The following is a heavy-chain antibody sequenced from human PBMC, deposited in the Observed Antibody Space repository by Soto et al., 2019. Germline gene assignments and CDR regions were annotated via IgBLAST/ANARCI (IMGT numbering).Heavy chain of an antibody. CDR3: GRHAAYGPVWGVPDGTDY. J-gene: IGHJ4*02. D-gene: IGHD3-16*01. Sequence: ASETLSLTCTVSGGSISSNSYYWDWIRQPPGKGLEWIGSLFYSGATYHNPSLQSRVTISVDTSKNQFSLHLSSVTAADTAAYYSGRHAAYGPVWGVPDGTDYWGQGTLVTVSS. CDR2: LFYSGAT. CDR1: GGSISSNSYY. V-gene: IGHV4-39*01.